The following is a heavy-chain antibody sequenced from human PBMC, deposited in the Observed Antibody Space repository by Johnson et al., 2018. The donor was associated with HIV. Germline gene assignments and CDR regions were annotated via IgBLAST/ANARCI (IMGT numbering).Heavy chain of an antibody. CDR2: IWYDGSNK. Sequence: QMLLVESGGGVVQPGRSLRLSCAASGFTFSSYGMHWVRQAPGKGLEWVAVIWYDGSNKYYADSVKGRFTISRDNSYNTLYLQMNSLRAEDTAVYYCAKVFSSWPPDSRDAFDIWGQGTMVIVSS. CDR3: AKVFSSWPPDSRDAFDI. D-gene: IGHD3-22*01. J-gene: IGHJ3*02. CDR1: GFTFSSYG. V-gene: IGHV3-33*06.